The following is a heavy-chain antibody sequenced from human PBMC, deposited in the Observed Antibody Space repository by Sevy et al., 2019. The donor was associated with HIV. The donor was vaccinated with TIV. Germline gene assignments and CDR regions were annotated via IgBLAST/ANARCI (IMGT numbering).Heavy chain of an antibody. J-gene: IGHJ4*02. V-gene: IGHV5-51*01. CDR1: GYSFTSYW. D-gene: IGHD3-16*02. CDR3: ARRTSTSFGGGIANEFDY. Sequence: GESLKISCKGSGYSFTSYWIGWVRQMPGKGLEWMGIIYPGDSDTRYSPSFQGQVTISADKSISTAYLQWSSLKASDTAMYYCARRTSTSFGGGIANEFDYWGQGTLVTVSS. CDR2: IYPGDSDT.